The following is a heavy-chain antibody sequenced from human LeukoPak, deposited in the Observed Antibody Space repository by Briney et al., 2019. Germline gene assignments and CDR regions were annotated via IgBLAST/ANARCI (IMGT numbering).Heavy chain of an antibody. V-gene: IGHV3-30*03. CDR2: ITYDGYYK. CDR3: ARDLSPVVRASPMGY. D-gene: IGHD3-10*01. CDR1: GFTFSSYG. Sequence: GGSLRLSCAASGFTFSSYGMHWVRQAPGKGLEWVALITYDGYYKYYSDSVKGRFTISSDTSKNTMYLQMNSLRAEDTAVYYCARDLSPVVRASPMGYWGQGTLVTVSS. J-gene: IGHJ4*02.